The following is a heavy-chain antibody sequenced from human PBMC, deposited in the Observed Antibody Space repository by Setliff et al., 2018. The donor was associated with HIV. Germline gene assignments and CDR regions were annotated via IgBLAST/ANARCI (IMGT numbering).Heavy chain of an antibody. V-gene: IGHV4-59*01. CDR2: IYSSGST. CDR3: ARDGGSSTWGSGAFDV. D-gene: IGHD7-27*01. J-gene: IGHJ3*01. CDR1: GGSISSNY. Sequence: PSETLSLTCTVSGGSISSNYWSWIRQPPGQGLEWIGYIYSSGSTNYNPSLKSRVTISVDTSKNLFALNLTSVTAADTAVYFCARDGGSSTWGSGAFDVWGQGTVVTVSS.